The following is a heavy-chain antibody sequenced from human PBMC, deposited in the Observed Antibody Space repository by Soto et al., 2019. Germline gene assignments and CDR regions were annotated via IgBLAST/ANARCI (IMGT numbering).Heavy chain of an antibody. D-gene: IGHD2-15*01. V-gene: IGHV4-34*01. CDR2: INHGGGT. CDR1: CGSFIGYY. J-gene: IGHJ6*02. Sequence: PSETLSLTCAVYCGSFIGYYWSWIRQPPGKVLEWIGAINHGGGTNSNPSLKSRVTMSVDTSKKHFSLKLSSVTAADTAVYYCAREEVAQWFTKGYYGMDVWGQGTTVTVSS. CDR3: AREEVAQWFTKGYYGMDV.